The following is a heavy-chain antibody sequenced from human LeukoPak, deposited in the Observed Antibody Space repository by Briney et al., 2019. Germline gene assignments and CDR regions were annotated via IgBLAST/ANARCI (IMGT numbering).Heavy chain of an antibody. CDR1: GYSFSNYW. D-gene: IGHD2-21*02. J-gene: IGHJ4*02. CDR2: IYPGDYET. Sequence: KGGESLKISCEGSGYSFSNYWIGWVRQMPGKGLEWMGIIYPGDYETRHSPSFQGLVTISVDKSISTAYLQWSSLKASDTAMYYCAIPPGYCGNDCSFDHWGQGTLVTVSS. CDR3: AIPPGYCGNDCSFDH. V-gene: IGHV5-51*01.